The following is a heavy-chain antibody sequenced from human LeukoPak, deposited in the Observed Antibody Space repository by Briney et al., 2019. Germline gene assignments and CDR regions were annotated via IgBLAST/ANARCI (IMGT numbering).Heavy chain of an antibody. CDR3: ARGAVAGAVWFDY. CDR1: GGSFSGYY. CDR2: INHSGST. D-gene: IGHD6-19*01. V-gene: IGHV4-34*01. Sequence: SETLSLTCAVYGGSFSGYYWSWIRQPPGKGLEWIGEINHSGSTNYNPSLKSRVTISVDTSKNQFSLKLSSVTAAGTAVYYCARGAVAGAVWFDYWGQGTLVTVSS. J-gene: IGHJ4*02.